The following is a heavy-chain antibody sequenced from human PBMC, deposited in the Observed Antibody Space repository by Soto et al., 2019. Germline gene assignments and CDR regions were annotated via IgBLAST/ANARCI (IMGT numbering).Heavy chain of an antibody. Sequence: SETLSLTCTVSGGSISSYYWSWIRQPPGKGLEWIGYIYYSGSTNYNPSLKSRVTISVDTSKNQFSLKLSSMTAADTAVYYCARDDSGSYSFRAFDIWGQGTMVTVSS. CDR2: IYYSGST. CDR3: ARDDSGSYSFRAFDI. D-gene: IGHD3-10*01. CDR1: GGSISSYY. J-gene: IGHJ3*02. V-gene: IGHV4-59*01.